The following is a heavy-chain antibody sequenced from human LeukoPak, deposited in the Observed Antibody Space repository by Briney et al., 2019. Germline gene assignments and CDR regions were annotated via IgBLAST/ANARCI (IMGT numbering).Heavy chain of an antibody. D-gene: IGHD3-22*01. V-gene: IGHV1-69*01. J-gene: IGHJ6*02. CDR2: IIPIFGTA. CDR3: ARGSSGYYYGMDV. Sequence: IIPIFGTANYAQKFQGRVTITADESTSTAYMELSSLRSEDTAVYYCARGSSGYYYGMDVWGQGTTVTVSS.